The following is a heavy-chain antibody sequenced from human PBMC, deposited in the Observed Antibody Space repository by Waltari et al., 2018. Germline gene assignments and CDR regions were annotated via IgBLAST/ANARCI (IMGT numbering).Heavy chain of an antibody. Sequence: EVQLLESGGGLVQPGGSLRLSCAASGFTFSSYAMSWVRQAPGKGLAWVSAISGSGGSTYYADSVKGRFTISRDNSKNTLYLQMNSLRAEDTAVYYCARDPFWSGNYYGMDVWGQGTTVTVSS. V-gene: IGHV3-23*01. J-gene: IGHJ6*02. D-gene: IGHD3-3*01. CDR3: ARDPFWSGNYYGMDV. CDR1: GFTFSSYA. CDR2: ISGSGGST.